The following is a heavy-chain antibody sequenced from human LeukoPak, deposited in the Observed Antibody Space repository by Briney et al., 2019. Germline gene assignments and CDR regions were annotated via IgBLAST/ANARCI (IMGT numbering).Heavy chain of an antibody. CDR1: GYTFTGYY. V-gene: IGHV1-2*06. D-gene: IGHD1-26*01. J-gene: IGHJ4*02. CDR2: INPNSGGT. Sequence: APVKVSCKASGYTFTGYYMHWVRQAPGQGLEWMGRINPNSGGTNYAQKFQGRVTMTRDTSISTAYMALSGLRSDDTAVYYCASLYDIVGTTVDCWGQGTLVTVSS. CDR3: ASLYDIVGTTVDC.